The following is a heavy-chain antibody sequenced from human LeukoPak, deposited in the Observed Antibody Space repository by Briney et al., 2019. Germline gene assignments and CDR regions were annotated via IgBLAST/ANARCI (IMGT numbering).Heavy chain of an antibody. CDR3: ASHTNVRWKPFDI. Sequence: ASVKVSCKASGYTFPSYPMNWVRQAPGQGLEWMGWINTNTGNPTYAQGFTGRFVFSLDTSVSTAYLQISSLKAEDTAVYYCASHTNVRWKPFDIWGQGTMVTVSS. J-gene: IGHJ3*02. V-gene: IGHV7-4-1*02. CDR2: INTNTGNP. CDR1: GYTFPSYP. D-gene: IGHD4-23*01.